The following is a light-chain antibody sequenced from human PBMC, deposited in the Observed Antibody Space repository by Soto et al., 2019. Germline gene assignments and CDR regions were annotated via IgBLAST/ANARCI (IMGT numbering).Light chain of an antibody. J-gene: IGKJ1*01. CDR1: QNIGNW. V-gene: IGKV3-11*01. CDR2: DVF. Sequence: VLTQSPATVSLSPGERATLSCRAIQNIGNWLAWYQQQPGQAPRLLIYDVFNRAPGIPARFSGSGSGTDFTLTISSLEPEDFAVYYCGQRHWPWTVGLGTNVENK. CDR3: GQRHWPWT.